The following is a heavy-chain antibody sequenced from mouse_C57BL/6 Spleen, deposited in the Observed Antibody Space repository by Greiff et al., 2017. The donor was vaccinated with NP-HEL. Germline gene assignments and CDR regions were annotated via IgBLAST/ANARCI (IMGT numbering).Heavy chain of an antibody. Sequence: EVQLQQSGPELVKPGDSVKISCKASGYSFTGYFMNWVMQSHGKSLEWIGRINPYNGDTFYNQKFKGKATLTVDKSSSTAHMELRSLTSEDSAVYYCARGELLRKGFDYWGQGTTLTVSS. J-gene: IGHJ2*01. CDR2: INPYNGDT. CDR3: ARGELLRKGFDY. D-gene: IGHD1-1*01. V-gene: IGHV1-20*01. CDR1: GYSFTGYF.